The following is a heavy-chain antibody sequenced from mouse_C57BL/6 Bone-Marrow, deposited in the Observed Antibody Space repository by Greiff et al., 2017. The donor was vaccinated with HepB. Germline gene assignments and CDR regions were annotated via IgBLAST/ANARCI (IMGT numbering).Heavy chain of an antibody. CDR3: ARRGYYGSSYDYFDY. J-gene: IGHJ2*01. CDR1: GFTFSDYY. Sequence: EVQRVESGGGLVQPGGSLKLSCAASGFTFSDYYMYWVRQTPEKRLEWVAYISNGGGSTYYPDTVKGRFTISRDNAKNTLYLQMSRLKSEDTAMYYCARRGYYGSSYDYFDYWGQGTTLTVSS. V-gene: IGHV5-12*01. CDR2: ISNGGGST. D-gene: IGHD1-1*01.